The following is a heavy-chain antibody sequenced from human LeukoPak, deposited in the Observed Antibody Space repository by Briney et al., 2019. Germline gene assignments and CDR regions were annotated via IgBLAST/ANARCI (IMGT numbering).Heavy chain of an antibody. CDR2: ISYDGSNK. J-gene: IGHJ5*02. CDR1: GFTFSSYG. CDR3: ARDSRGYCSGGSCYGLNWFDP. Sequence: GGSLRLSCASSGFTFSSYGMHWVRQAPGKGLGWVVVISYDGSNKYYADTVKGRFTISRDNSKNTLYLQMNSLRAEDTAVYYCARDSRGYCSGGSCYGLNWFDPWGQGTLVTVSS. V-gene: IGHV3-30*03. D-gene: IGHD2-15*01.